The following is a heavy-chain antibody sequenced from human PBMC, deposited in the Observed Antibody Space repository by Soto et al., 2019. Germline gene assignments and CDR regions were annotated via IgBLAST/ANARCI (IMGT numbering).Heavy chain of an antibody. V-gene: IGHV1-3*01. D-gene: IGHD3-22*01. CDR1: GYPFTHYA. CDR2: INAGNGNT. J-gene: IGHJ5*02. Sequence: RASVKVSCKASGYPFTHYAMHWVRQAPGQRLEWMGWINAGNGNTKYSQKFQGRVTITRDTSATTTYMELSSLRSEDTAVYYCARPIQYYDDSSGQSAWFDPWGQGTLVTVSS. CDR3: ARPIQYYDDSSGQSAWFDP.